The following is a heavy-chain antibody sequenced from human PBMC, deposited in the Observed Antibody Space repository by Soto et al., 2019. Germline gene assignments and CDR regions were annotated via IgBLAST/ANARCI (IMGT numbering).Heavy chain of an antibody. J-gene: IGHJ6*03. D-gene: IGHD6-25*01. CDR1: GGTFSSYT. CDR2: IIPILGIA. CDR3: ARDALERLLDAAYYYYYYYMDV. Sequence: QVQLVQSGAEVKKPGSSVKVSCKASGGTFSSYTISWVRQAPGQGLEWMGRIIPILGIANYAQKFQGRVTMTADQSTSTADMELSSLRSEDTAVYYCARDALERLLDAAYYYYYYYMDVWGKGTTVTVSS. V-gene: IGHV1-69*08.